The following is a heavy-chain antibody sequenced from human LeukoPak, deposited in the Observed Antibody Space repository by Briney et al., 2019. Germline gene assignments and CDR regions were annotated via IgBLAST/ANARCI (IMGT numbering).Heavy chain of an antibody. Sequence: GESLKISCKGSGYSFISYWIGWVRQMPGKGLEWMGIIYPGDSDTRYSPSFQGQVTISADKSISTAYLQWSSLKASDTAMYYCASGLGVRAVTRGYFQHWGQGTLVTVSS. CDR2: IYPGDSDT. J-gene: IGHJ1*01. V-gene: IGHV5-51*01. D-gene: IGHD3-10*01. CDR3: ASGLGVRAVTRGYFQH. CDR1: GYSFISYW.